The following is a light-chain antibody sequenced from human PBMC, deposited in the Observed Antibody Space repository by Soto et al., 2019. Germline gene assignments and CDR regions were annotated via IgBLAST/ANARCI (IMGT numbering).Light chain of an antibody. CDR3: QQYGSSPPDT. Sequence: EIVMTQSPVTLSVSPGESATLSCRASERISNNLAWYQQKPGQAPRLLIYSASTRATGIPARFIGSGSATEFTLTISRLEPEDFAVYYCQQYGSSPPDTFSQGTRLEIK. V-gene: IGKV3D-15*01. CDR2: SAS. J-gene: IGKJ5*01. CDR1: ERISNN.